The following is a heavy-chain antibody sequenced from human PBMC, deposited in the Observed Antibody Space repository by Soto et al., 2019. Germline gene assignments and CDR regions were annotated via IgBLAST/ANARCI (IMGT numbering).Heavy chain of an antibody. V-gene: IGHV3-23*01. D-gene: IGHD2-15*01. CDR2: ISGSGGST. CDR3: AKDNIELDIVVVVAAIVSIDY. Sequence: EVQLLESGGGLVQPGGSLRLSCAASGFTFSSYAMSWVRQAPGKGLEWVSAISGSGGSTYYADSVKGRFTISRDNSKNTLYLQMNSLRAEDTAVYYCAKDNIELDIVVVVAAIVSIDYWGQGTLVTVSS. J-gene: IGHJ4*02. CDR1: GFTFSSYA.